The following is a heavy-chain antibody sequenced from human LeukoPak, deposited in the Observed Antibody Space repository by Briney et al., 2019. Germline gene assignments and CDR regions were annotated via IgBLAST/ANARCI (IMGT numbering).Heavy chain of an antibody. D-gene: IGHD3-16*01. V-gene: IGHV3-66*04. CDR2: MDNFGLK. Sequence: PGGSLRLSCSASGFIVNNNYIDWVRQAPGKGLEWVSLMDNFGLKYYADSVKGRFTISRDNAKNTLYLQMNSLRAEDTAVCYCARRDWGTLNTFDIWGQGTMVTVSS. CDR3: ARRDWGTLNTFDI. J-gene: IGHJ3*02. CDR1: GFIVNNNY.